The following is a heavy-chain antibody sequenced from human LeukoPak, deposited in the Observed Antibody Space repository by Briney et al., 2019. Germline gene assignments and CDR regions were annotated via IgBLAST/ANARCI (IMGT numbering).Heavy chain of an antibody. Sequence: PGGSLRLSCAASGFTFSSYWMSWVRQAPGKGLKWVANIKQDGSEKYYVDSVKGRFTISRDNAKNSLYLQMNSLRAEDTAVYYCARVGGRMDFWSGYYFDYWGQGTLVTVSS. CDR2: IKQDGSEK. D-gene: IGHD3-3*01. CDR1: GFTFSSYW. CDR3: ARVGGRMDFWSGYYFDY. J-gene: IGHJ4*02. V-gene: IGHV3-7*01.